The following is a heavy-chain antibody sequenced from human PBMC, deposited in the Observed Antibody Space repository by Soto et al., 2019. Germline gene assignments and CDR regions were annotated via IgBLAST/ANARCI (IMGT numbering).Heavy chain of an antibody. CDR2: ISWNSGSI. CDR3: ARGGLYDRSGYYCDY. V-gene: IGHV3-9*01. Sequence: EVQLVESGGGLVQPGRSLRLSCAASGFTFDDYAMHWVRQAPGKGLEWVSGISWNSGSIGYADSVKGRFIISRDNSKSTLFLQMNSLRSEDTAVYYCARGGLYDRSGYYCDYWGQGTLVTVSA. CDR1: GFTFDDYA. J-gene: IGHJ4*02. D-gene: IGHD3-22*01.